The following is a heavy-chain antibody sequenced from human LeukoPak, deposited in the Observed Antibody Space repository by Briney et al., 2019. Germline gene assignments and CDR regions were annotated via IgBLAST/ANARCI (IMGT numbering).Heavy chain of an antibody. V-gene: IGHV3-21*01. D-gene: IGHD6-13*01. Sequence: GGSLRLSCAASGFTFSSYSMSWVRQAPGKGLEWVSSISSSSSYIYYADSVKGRFTISRDNAKDSLYLRMNSLRAEDTAVYYCAGVSSSWYNWFDPWGQGTLVTVSS. CDR1: GFTFSSYS. CDR3: AGVSSSWYNWFDP. CDR2: ISSSSSYI. J-gene: IGHJ5*02.